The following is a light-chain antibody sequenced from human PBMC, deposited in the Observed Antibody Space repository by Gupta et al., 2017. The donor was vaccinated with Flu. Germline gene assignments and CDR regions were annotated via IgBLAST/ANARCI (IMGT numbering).Light chain of an antibody. CDR3: QSYDSGLSGSV. CDR2: SND. Sequence: QSLLTQPPSVSGAPGQRVTISCTGSDSDIGAGYDVHWYQQLPGTAPKLLIYSNDHRPPGVPDRFSGSKSGTSASLAITGLQAEDEADYYCQSYDSGLSGSVFGGGTKLTVL. CDR1: DSDIGAGYD. J-gene: IGLJ3*02. V-gene: IGLV1-40*01.